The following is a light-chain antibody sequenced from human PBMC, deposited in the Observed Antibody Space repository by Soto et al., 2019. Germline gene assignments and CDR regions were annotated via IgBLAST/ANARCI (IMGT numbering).Light chain of an antibody. J-gene: IGKJ2*01. CDR2: DAS. V-gene: IGKV1-39*01. Sequence: DIHITHSPSSLSSSVFYMFTITCLASQTIGANLNWYRQKPGKAPTLLIYDASTLQSGVPSRFSGLGSGTDFALTITSLQPDDSATYYCQQSYTTVYTFGQGTKVDIK. CDR3: QQSYTTVYT. CDR1: QTIGAN.